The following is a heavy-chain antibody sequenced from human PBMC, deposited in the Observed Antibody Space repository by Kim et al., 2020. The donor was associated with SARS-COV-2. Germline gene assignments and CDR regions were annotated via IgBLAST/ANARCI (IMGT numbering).Heavy chain of an antibody. CDR3: VRGSGF. J-gene: IGHJ4*02. CDR2: IYSGGST. CDR1: GFIVSNNF. Sequence: GGSLRLSCAASGFIVSNNFMSWVRQAPGKGLEWVSIIYSGGSTFYTDSVKGRFTISRDTSNNMVYLEMKSLRAEDTAVYYCVRGSGFWGQGTLVTVSS. V-gene: IGHV3-53*01. D-gene: IGHD2-15*01.